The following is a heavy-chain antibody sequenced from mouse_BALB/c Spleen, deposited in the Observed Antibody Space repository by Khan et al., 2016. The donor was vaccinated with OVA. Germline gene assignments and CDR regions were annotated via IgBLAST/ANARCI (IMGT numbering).Heavy chain of an antibody. J-gene: IGHJ2*01. CDR2: ISYSGST. D-gene: IGHD1-2*01. CDR1: GYSFTSGYG. Sequence: EVQLQESGPGLVKPSQSLSLTCTVTGYSFTSGYGWNCLRPFAGNKLEWMGIISYSGSTYSNPVLKSRISTTRDTSKNQYFHQWNFVTTDDTATYYFARTARIKYWGQGTTLTVSA. CDR3: ARTARIKY. V-gene: IGHV3-2*02.